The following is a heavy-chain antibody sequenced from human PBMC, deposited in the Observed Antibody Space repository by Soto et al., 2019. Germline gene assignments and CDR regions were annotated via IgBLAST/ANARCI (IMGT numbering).Heavy chain of an antibody. J-gene: IGHJ4*02. Sequence: SVKVSCKASGGTFSSYTISWVRQAPGQGLEWMGRIIPILGIANYTQKFQGRVTITADKSTSTAYMELSSLRSEDTAVYYCARDRGGSSNRPYYFDYWGQGTLVTVSS. V-gene: IGHV1-69*04. CDR2: IIPILGIA. CDR1: GGTFSSYT. D-gene: IGHD1-26*01. CDR3: ARDRGGSSNRPYYFDY.